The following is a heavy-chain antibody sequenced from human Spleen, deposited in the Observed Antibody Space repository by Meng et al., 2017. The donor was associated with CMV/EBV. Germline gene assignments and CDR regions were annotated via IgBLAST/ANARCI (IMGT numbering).Heavy chain of an antibody. V-gene: IGHV1-2*02. CDR1: GYTFAGYY. CDR2: INPDSGGT. D-gene: IGHD5-12*01. J-gene: IGHJ3*02. CDR3: ARTYDIVHDPFDI. Sequence: ASVKVSCKASGYTFAGYYIHWLRQAPGEELQWMGWINPDSGGTTYAQKFQGRVSMTRDTSISKAYMELSRLRSDDTALYYCARTYDIVHDPFDIWGQGTMVTVSS.